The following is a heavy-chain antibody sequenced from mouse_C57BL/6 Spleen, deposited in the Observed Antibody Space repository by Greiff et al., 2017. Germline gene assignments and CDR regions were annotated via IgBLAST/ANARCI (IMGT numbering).Heavy chain of an antibody. J-gene: IGHJ2*01. V-gene: IGHV5-9*01. D-gene: IGHD1-1*01. CDR2: ISGGGGNT. Sequence: EVKLVESGGGLVKPGGSLKLSCAASGFTFSSYTMSWVRPTPENRLEWVATISGGGGNTYYPDSVKGRFTISRDNAKNTLYLQMSSLRSEDTALYYCARRSTTVVEGYYFDYWGQGTTRTVSS. CDR3: ARRSTTVVEGYYFDY. CDR1: GFTFSSYT.